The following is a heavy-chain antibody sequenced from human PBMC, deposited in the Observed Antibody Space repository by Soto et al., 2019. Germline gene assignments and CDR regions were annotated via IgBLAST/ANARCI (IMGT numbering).Heavy chain of an antibody. J-gene: IGHJ4*02. CDR2: ITSNSRSI. D-gene: IGHD3-3*01. CDR3: VRGGVYDFWSGYYAPNFEY. CDR1: GFPFSSYE. Sequence: EVQLVESGGGLVQPGGSLGLSCAASGFPFSSYEMNWVRQVPGKGLEWVSYITSNSRSIYYAESVKGRFTISRDNAKNSLYLQMNSLRDEDTGVYCCVRGGVYDFWSGYYAPNFEYWGQGILVTVSS. V-gene: IGHV3-48*03.